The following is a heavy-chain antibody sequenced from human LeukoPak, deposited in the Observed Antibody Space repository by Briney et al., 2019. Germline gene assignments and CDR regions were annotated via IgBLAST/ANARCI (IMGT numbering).Heavy chain of an antibody. CDR2: MNPNRGNT. J-gene: IGHJ4*02. Sequence: GASVKVSCKASGYTFTSYDINWVRQATGQGLEWMGWMNPNRGNTGYAQKFQGRVTMTRNTSISTAYMELSSLRSEDTAVYYCARRGIAVAGNDYWGQGTLVTVSS. D-gene: IGHD6-19*01. V-gene: IGHV1-8*01. CDR3: ARRGIAVAGNDY. CDR1: GYTFTSYD.